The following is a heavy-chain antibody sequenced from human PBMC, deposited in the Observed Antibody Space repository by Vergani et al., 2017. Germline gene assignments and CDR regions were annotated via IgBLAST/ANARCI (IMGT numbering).Heavy chain of an antibody. J-gene: IGHJ4*02. CDR1: GFTFSSYA. Sequence: VQLVESGGGLVKPGGSLRLSCAASGFTFSSYAMQWVRQAPGKGLEWVAVISYDGSNKYYADSVKGRFTISRDNSKNTLYLQMNSLRAEDTAVYYCASPGYSGHYWGQGTLVTVSS. V-gene: IGHV3-30*04. CDR3: ASPGYSGHY. D-gene: IGHD3-10*01. CDR2: ISYDGSNK.